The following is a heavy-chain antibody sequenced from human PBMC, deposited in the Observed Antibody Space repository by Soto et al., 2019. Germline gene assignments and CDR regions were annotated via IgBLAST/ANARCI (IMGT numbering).Heavy chain of an antibody. V-gene: IGHV4-30-4*01. CDR1: GASVTSDDYY. D-gene: IGHD3-22*01. Sequence: KPSETLSLTCAVSGASVTSDDYYWSWIRQPPGKGLEWIGYIYHSGSTYYNPSLKSRVSISIDTSQNQFSLKLTSLTAADTAVYYCARDPIFYYASSGYGGSYSDYWGQGSRVTVSS. CDR3: ARDPIFYYASSGYGGSYSDY. J-gene: IGHJ4*02. CDR2: IYHSGST.